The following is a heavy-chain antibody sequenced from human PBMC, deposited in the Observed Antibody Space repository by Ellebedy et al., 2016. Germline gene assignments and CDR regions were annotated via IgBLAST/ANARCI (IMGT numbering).Heavy chain of an antibody. CDR1: GGSISSYY. Sequence: SETLSLXXTVSGGSISSYYWSWIRQPPGKGLEWIGYIYYSGSTNYNPSLKSRVTISVDTSKNQFSLKLSSVTAADTAVYYCARDVTAVAVAGTRGAFDIWGQGTMVTVSS. D-gene: IGHD6-19*01. J-gene: IGHJ3*02. CDR3: ARDVTAVAVAGTRGAFDI. V-gene: IGHV4-59*12. CDR2: IYYSGST.